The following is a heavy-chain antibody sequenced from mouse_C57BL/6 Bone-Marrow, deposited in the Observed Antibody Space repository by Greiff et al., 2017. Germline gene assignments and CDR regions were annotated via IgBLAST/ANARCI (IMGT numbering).Heavy chain of an antibody. CDR2: IDPENGDT. CDR3: TTDDYRLDY. V-gene: IGHV14-4*01. CDR1: GFNIKDDY. Sequence: EVKLQQSGAGLVRPGASVKLSCTASGFNIKDDYMHWVKQRPEQGLEWIGWIDPENGDTEYASKFQGKATITADTSSNTAYLQLSSLTSEDTAVYYCTTDDYRLDYWGQGTSVTVSS. J-gene: IGHJ4*01. D-gene: IGHD2-4*01.